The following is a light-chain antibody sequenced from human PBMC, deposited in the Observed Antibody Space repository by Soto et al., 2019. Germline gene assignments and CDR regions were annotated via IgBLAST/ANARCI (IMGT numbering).Light chain of an antibody. J-gene: IGKJ4*01. CDR3: QQYSDWPLT. CDR2: DES. Sequence: EIVMTQSPATLSVSPGERATLSCRASQSVSTKLAWYQEKPGQAPRLLIYDESTRATGIPARFSGSGSGREFTLTISSLQSEDSAVYYCQQYSDWPLTFGGGTKVEIK. CDR1: QSVSTK. V-gene: IGKV3-15*01.